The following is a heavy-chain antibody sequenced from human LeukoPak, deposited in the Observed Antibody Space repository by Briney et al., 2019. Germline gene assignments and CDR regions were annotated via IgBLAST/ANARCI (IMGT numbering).Heavy chain of an antibody. CDR2: ISSSSSSYI. D-gene: IGHD6-13*01. J-gene: IGHJ5*02. V-gene: IGHV3-21*01. CDR1: GFTFSSYS. CDR3: ARVIAAAAPMFDP. Sequence: GGSLRLSCAASGFTFSSYSMNWVRQAPGKGLEWVSSISSSSSSYIYYADSVKGRFTISRDNAKNSLYLQMNSLRAEDTAVYYCARVIAAAAPMFDPWGQGTLVTVSS.